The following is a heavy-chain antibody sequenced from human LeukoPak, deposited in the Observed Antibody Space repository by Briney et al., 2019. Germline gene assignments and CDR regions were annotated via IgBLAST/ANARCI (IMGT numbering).Heavy chain of an antibody. CDR1: GGTFSSYA. CDR2: IIPIFGTA. Sequence: ASVKVSCKASGGTFSSYAISWVRQAPGQGLEWMGGIIPIFGTANYAQKFQGRVTITADESTSTAYMELSSLRSEDTAVYYCASGAYHYDSSGYWVDYYYYYMDVWGKGTTVTISS. J-gene: IGHJ6*03. V-gene: IGHV1-69*13. CDR3: ASGAYHYDSSGYWVDYYYYYMDV. D-gene: IGHD3-22*01.